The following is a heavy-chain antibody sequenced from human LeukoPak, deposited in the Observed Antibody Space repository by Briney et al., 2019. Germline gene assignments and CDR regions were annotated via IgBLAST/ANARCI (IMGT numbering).Heavy chain of an antibody. Sequence: PGGSLRLSCAASGFTFSGYWMGWVRQAPGKGPEWVANINQDGGDRNYVDSVKGRFTISRDNAKNSLYLQMNSLRAEDTAVYYCARDPHGGNSLGPWGQGTLVTVSS. CDR2: INQDGGDR. J-gene: IGHJ5*02. V-gene: IGHV3-7*01. CDR3: ARDPHGGNSLGP. CDR1: GFTFSGYW. D-gene: IGHD4-23*01.